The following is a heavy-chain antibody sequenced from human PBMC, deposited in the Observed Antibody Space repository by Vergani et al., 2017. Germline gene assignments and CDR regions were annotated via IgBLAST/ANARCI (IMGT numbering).Heavy chain of an antibody. D-gene: IGHD2-15*01. CDR2: IKSKTDGGTT. V-gene: IGHV3-15*01. CDR1: GFTFSNAW. J-gene: IGHJ4*02. CDR3: ARVRYCSGGSCYSQSDDFDY. Sequence: EMQLVESGGGLVTPGGSLRLSCAASGFTFSNAWMSWVRQAPGKGLEWVGRIKSKTDGGTTDYAAPVKGRFTMSRGYSKNTLYLQMNSLRAEDTAVYYGARVRYCSGGSCYSQSDDFDYWGQGTLVTVSS.